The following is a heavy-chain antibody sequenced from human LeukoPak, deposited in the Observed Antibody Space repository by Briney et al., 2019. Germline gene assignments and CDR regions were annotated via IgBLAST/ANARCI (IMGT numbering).Heavy chain of an antibody. CDR1: GYTFTSYA. J-gene: IGHJ4*02. CDR3: ARGATGAEPF. D-gene: IGHD1-14*01. V-gene: IGHV1-18*01. Sequence: ASVKVSCKASGYTFTSYAMNWVRQAPGQGFEWMGWISAYDGNTNYAQKFQGRVTMTTDTSTNTAYMELRSLRSDDTAVYYCARGATGAEPFWGQGTLVTVSS. CDR2: ISAYDGNT.